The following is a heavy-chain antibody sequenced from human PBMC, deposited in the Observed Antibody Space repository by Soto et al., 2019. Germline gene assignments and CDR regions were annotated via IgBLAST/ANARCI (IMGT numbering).Heavy chain of an antibody. CDR1: GFTFSSYW. V-gene: IGHV3-74*01. J-gene: IGHJ4*02. Sequence: LRLSCAASGFTFSSYWMHWVRQAPGKGLVWVSRINSDGSSTSYADSVKGRFTISRDNAKNTLYLQMNSLRAEDTAVYYCARDYYDSSGYYDYWGQGTLVTVSS. CDR2: INSDGSST. D-gene: IGHD3-22*01. CDR3: ARDYYDSSGYYDY.